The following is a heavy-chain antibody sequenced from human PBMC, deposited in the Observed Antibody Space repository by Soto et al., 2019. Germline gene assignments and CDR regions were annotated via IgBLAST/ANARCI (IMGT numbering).Heavy chain of an antibody. D-gene: IGHD5-18*01. Sequence: GGSLRLSCAASGFTFSSYEVNWVRQAPGKGLEWVSYISSSGSTIYYADSVKGRFTISRDNAKNSLYLQMNSLRAEDTAVYYCAGLRGYTYGYDAFDIWGKGRMVTV. J-gene: IGHJ3*02. CDR3: AGLRGYTYGYDAFDI. CDR2: ISSSGSTI. CDR1: GFTFSSYE. V-gene: IGHV3-48*03.